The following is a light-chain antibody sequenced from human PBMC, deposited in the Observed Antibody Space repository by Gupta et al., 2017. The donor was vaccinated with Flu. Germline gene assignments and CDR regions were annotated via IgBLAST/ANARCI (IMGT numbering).Light chain of an antibody. J-gene: IGLJ3*02. V-gene: IGLV3-21*01. CDR3: QVWDTASDHWL. CDR2: DAD. CDR1: HFGSEP. Sequence: GGNHFGSEPVHWYQQKPGQAPVLVLYDADFRPSGIPARFSGSNSWNTATLTIRRVEAGDEAYYYCQVWDTASDHWLFGAGTTLTVV.